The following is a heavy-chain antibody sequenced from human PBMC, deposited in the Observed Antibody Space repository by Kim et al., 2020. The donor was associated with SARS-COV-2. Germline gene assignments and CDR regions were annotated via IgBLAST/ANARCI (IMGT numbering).Heavy chain of an antibody. J-gene: IGHJ4*02. CDR3: ATEGGRAAAGISHLDY. V-gene: IGHV1-24*01. CDR2: FDPEDGET. Sequence: ASVKVSCKVSGYTLTELSMHWVRQAPGKGLEWMGGFDPEDGETIYAQKFQGRVTMTEDTSTDTAYMELSSLRSEDTAVYYCATEGGRAAAGISHLDYWGQGTLVTVSS. CDR1: GYTLTELS. D-gene: IGHD6-13*01.